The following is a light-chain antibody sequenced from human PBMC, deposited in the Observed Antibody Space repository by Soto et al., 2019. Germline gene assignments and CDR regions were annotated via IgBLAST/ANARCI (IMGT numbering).Light chain of an antibody. CDR3: QQYYSYPRT. J-gene: IGKJ1*01. V-gene: IGKV1-8*01. Sequence: AIRMTQSPSSFSASTGDRVTITCRASQGISSYLAWYQQKPGKAPKLLIYAASTLQSGVPSRFSGSGSGTDFTLTISCLQSEDFATYYCQQYYSYPRTFGQGNKVEI. CDR1: QGISSY. CDR2: AAS.